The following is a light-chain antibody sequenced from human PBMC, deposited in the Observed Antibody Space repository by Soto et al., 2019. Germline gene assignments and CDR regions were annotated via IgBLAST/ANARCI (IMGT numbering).Light chain of an antibody. Sequence: ELVLTQSPGTLSLSPGERATLSCRASQSVSSSCLAWHQQKPGQAPRLLIYDASNRAADIPDRFSGSGSGTDFTLTISRLEPEDFAVYYCQQCGSSPVTFGQGTKLEIK. CDR3: QQCGSSPVT. J-gene: IGKJ2*01. CDR1: QSVSSSC. V-gene: IGKV3-20*01. CDR2: DAS.